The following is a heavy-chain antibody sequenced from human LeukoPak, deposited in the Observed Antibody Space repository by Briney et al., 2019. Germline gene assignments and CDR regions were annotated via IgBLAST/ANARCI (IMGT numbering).Heavy chain of an antibody. CDR2: MNPNSGNT. D-gene: IGHD3-3*01. Sequence: ASVKVSCKASGYTFTSYDINWVRQATGQGLEWMGWMNPNSGNTGYAQKFQGRVTITRNTSISTAYMELSSLRSEDTAVYYCARNYYDFWSGHVEFDYWGQGTLVTVSS. V-gene: IGHV1-8*01. CDR3: ARNYYDFWSGHVEFDY. J-gene: IGHJ4*02. CDR1: GYTFTSYD.